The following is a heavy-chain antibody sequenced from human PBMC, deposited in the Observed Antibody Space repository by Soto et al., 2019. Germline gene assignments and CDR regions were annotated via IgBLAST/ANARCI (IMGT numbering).Heavy chain of an antibody. CDR3: AREGANRGSSWPIGGNWFDP. V-gene: IGHV3-33*01. D-gene: IGHD6-13*01. J-gene: IGHJ5*02. CDR1: GFTFSSYG. Sequence: GGSLRLSCAASGFTFSSYGMHWVRQAPGKGLEWVAVIWYDGSNKYYADSVKGRFTISRDNSKNTLYLQMNSLRAEDTAVYYCAREGANRGSSWPIGGNWFDPWGQGTLVTVSS. CDR2: IWYDGSNK.